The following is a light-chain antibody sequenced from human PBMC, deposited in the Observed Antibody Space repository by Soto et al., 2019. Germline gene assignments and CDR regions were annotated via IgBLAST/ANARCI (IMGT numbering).Light chain of an antibody. V-gene: IGLV2-14*01. CDR1: SSDVGGYNY. CDR2: DVS. J-gene: IGLJ1*01. CDR3: SSYAGSSTLYV. Sequence: QSALTQPASVSGSPGQSITLSCTGTSSDVGGYNYVSWYQQHPGKAPKLIIYDVSVRPSGVSNRFSGSKSGNTASLTISGLQAEDEADYYCSSYAGSSTLYVFGIGTKLTVL.